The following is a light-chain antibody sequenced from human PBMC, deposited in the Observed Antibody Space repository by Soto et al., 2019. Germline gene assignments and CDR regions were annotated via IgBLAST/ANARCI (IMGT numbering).Light chain of an antibody. J-gene: IGKJ1*01. CDR3: LQDYSYPWT. CDR2: AAS. Sequence: IQMTQSPSSLSASVEDRVIITCRASQSISNHLNWYQQKPGKAPKLLIYAASSLQSGVPSRFSGSASGTDFTLTISSLQPEDFATYYCLQDYSYPWTFGQGTKGDIK. CDR1: QSISNH. V-gene: IGKV1-6*01.